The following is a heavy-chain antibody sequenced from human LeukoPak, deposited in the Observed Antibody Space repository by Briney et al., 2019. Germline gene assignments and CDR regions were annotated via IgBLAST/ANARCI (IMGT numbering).Heavy chain of an antibody. J-gene: IGHJ4*02. CDR1: GFTFRTYN. D-gene: IGHD4-23*01. CDR3: ARRAGGYSHPYDY. CDR2: ITSGGTTI. Sequence: GGSLRLSCAASGFTFRTYNMNWVRQAPGKGLEWVSYITSGGTTIYYADSVKGRFTISRDNAKNSLYLQMNSLRAEDTAVYYCARRAGGYSHPYDYWGQGILVTVSS. V-gene: IGHV3-48*01.